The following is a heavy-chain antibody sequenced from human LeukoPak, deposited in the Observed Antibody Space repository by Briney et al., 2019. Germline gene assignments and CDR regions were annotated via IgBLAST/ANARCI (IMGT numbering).Heavy chain of an antibody. CDR1: GFTFSSYA. CDR2: ISSNGGST. D-gene: IGHD6-6*01. Sequence: GGSLRLSCAASGFTFSSYAMHWVRQAPGKGLEYVSAISSNGGSTYYANSVKGRFTISRGNSKNTLYLQMGSLRAEDMAVYYCARGGEYSSSSELGYWGQGTLVTVSS. V-gene: IGHV3-64*01. J-gene: IGHJ4*02. CDR3: ARGGEYSSSSELGY.